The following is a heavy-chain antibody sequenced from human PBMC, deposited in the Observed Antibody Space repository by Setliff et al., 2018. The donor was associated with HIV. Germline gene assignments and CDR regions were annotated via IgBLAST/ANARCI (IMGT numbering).Heavy chain of an antibody. D-gene: IGHD3-22*01. CDR3: ARGGDYDSSGYYVT. Sequence: ASVKVSCKASGGPFTSSSIGWVRQAPGQGLEWMGRIIPILGVPRYAQKFQGRVTITADKSTSTSYMNLSSLRAEDTAVYFCARGGDYDSSGYYVTWGQGSLVSV. CDR1: GGPFTSSS. V-gene: IGHV1-69*02. J-gene: IGHJ4*02. CDR2: IIPILGVP.